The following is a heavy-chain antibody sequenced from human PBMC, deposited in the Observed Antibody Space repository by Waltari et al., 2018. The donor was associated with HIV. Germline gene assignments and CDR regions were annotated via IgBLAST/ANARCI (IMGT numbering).Heavy chain of an antibody. D-gene: IGHD3-3*01. Sequence: VQVVQSGAEVKKPGSSVKVSCQASGDTLINYAVSWVRQAPGQGLEWTGRIVHAIVIAMHTDKFQDRVTINADKATKSAYMELGGLRSEDTALYFCALGRIDDIRSGRENLGGFDPWGPGTLVSVSS. CDR3: ALGRIDDIRSGRENLGGFDP. CDR2: IVHAIVIA. CDR1: GDTLINYA. J-gene: IGHJ5*02. V-gene: IGHV1-69*04.